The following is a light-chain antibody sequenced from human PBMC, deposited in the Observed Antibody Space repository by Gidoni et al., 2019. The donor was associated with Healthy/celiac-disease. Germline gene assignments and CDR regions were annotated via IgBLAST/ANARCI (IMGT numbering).Light chain of an antibody. CDR1: QSVSSY. CDR3: QQRSNWLLT. J-gene: IGKJ4*01. Sequence: ESVLTQSPATRSLSPGERATLSCRASQSVSSYLAWYQQKPGQAPRLLIYDASNRSTVIPARFIGSVSGTDFTLTIRSLVPEAFAVSYCQQRSNWLLTFGGGTKVEI. CDR2: DAS. V-gene: IGKV3-11*01.